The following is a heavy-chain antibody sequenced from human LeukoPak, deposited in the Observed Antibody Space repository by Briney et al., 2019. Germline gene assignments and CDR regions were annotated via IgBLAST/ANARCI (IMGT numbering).Heavy chain of an antibody. V-gene: IGHV1-46*01. Sequence: ASVKVSCKASGYTFTSYCMHWVRQAPGQGLEWMGIINPSAGGTSYAQKFQDRVTMTRDMSTTTVYLGLNSLRSEDTAVYYCARGGCSTTSCYHFDSWGQRTLVTVSS. CDR3: ARGGCSTTSCYHFDS. CDR1: GYTFTSYC. CDR2: INPSAGGT. J-gene: IGHJ4*02. D-gene: IGHD2-2*01.